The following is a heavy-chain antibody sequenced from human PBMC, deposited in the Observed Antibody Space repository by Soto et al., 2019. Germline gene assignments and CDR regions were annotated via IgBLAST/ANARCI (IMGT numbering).Heavy chain of an antibody. CDR2: ISSSSSYI. V-gene: IGHV3-21*01. CDR3: ARDLTTIFGVVTAWDY. CDR1: GFTFSSYS. Sequence: GGSLRLSCAASGFTFSSYSMNWVRQAPGKGLEWVSSISSSSSYIYYADSVKGRFTISRDNAKNSLYLQMNSLRAEDTAVYYCARDLTTIFGVVTAWDYWGQGTLVTVSS. D-gene: IGHD3-3*01. J-gene: IGHJ4*02.